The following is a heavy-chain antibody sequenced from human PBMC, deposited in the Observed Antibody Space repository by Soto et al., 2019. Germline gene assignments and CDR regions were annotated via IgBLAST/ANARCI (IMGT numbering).Heavy chain of an antibody. V-gene: IGHV1-69*06. J-gene: IGHJ6*02. D-gene: IGHD6-19*01. Sequence: QVQLVQSGAEVKKPGSSVKVSCKASGGTLSNYATNWVRQAPGQGLEWMGGMNPILGTQRIAQKIQGRVTITADKSTSTVYMELSSLRSDDTAVYYCARDQRMAEAHRDYYFYGLDVWGQGTTVTVSS. CDR3: ARDQRMAEAHRDYYFYGLDV. CDR1: GGTLSNYA. CDR2: MNPILGTQ.